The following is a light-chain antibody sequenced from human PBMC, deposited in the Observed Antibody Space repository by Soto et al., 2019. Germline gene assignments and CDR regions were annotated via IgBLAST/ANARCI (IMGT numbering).Light chain of an antibody. CDR3: QQSYSTV. CDR1: QSISSY. CDR2: AAS. V-gene: IGKV1-39*01. J-gene: IGKJ2*01. Sequence: DIQMTQSPSSLFASVGDRVTITCRASQSISSYLNWYQQKPGKAPKLLIYAASSLQSGVPSRFSGSGSGTDFTLTISSLQPEDFATYYCQQSYSTVFGQGTKLEIK.